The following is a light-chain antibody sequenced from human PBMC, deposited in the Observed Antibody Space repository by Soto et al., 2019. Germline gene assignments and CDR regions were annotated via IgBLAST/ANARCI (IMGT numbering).Light chain of an antibody. CDR2: GAS. CDR3: QHYGNSPQT. V-gene: IGKV3-20*01. CDR1: QSVSSSY. J-gene: IGKJ1*01. Sequence: EIVLTESPGTLSLSPGERVTLSCRASQSVSSSYLAWYQQKPGQAPRLLIYGASSRATGIPDRFSGSGSGTDFTLTISRLEPEDFAVYYCQHYGNSPQTLGQGTKVDI.